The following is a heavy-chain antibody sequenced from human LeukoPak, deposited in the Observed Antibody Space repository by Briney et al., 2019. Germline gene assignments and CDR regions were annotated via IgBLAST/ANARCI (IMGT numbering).Heavy chain of an antibody. CDR2: INPNSGGT. D-gene: IGHD6-13*01. CDR3: ARVGSLAAAATWRFDY. CDR1: GYTFTGYY. V-gene: IGHV1-2*02. Sequence: ASVKVSCKASGYTFTGYYMHWVRQAPGQGLEWMGWINPNSGGTNYAQKFQGRVTMTRDTSISTAYMELSRLRSDDTAVYYCARVGSLAAAATWRFDYWGQGTLVTVSS. J-gene: IGHJ4*02.